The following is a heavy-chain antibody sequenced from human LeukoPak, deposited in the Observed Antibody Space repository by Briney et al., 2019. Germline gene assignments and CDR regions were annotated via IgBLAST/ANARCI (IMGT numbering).Heavy chain of an antibody. Sequence: PSETLSLTCTVSGVSISSSNSYWGWIRQPPGKGLEWIGSIYYSGSTYYNPSLKSRVTISVDTSKNQFSLKLSSVTAADTAVYYCAPIDYYGSGSYYSPDAFDIWGQGTMVTVSS. J-gene: IGHJ3*02. CDR3: APIDYYGSGSYYSPDAFDI. CDR1: GVSISSSNSY. CDR2: IYYSGST. V-gene: IGHV4-39*07. D-gene: IGHD3-10*01.